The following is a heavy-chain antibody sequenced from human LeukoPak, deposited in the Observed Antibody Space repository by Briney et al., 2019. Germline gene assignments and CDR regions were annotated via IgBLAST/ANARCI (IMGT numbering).Heavy chain of an antibody. J-gene: IGHJ4*02. CDR1: GLTFNSYA. CDR3: AKGFCSGSCHGGYFDY. Sequence: GGSLRLSCAASGLTFNSYAMSWVRQAPGKGLEWVSAISASGTNTYYADSVKGRFTISRDNSKNTLYLQVNSLRVDDTTVYYCAKGFCSGSCHGGYFDYWGQGTLVTVPS. V-gene: IGHV3-23*01. D-gene: IGHD2-15*01. CDR2: ISASGTNT.